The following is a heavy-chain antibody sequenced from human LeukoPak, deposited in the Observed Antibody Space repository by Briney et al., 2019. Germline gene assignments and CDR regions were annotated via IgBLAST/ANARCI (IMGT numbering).Heavy chain of an antibody. CDR3: ARDDSSGYYPAPLGG. D-gene: IGHD3-22*01. J-gene: IGHJ4*02. CDR2: IYYSGST. CDR1: GGSISSYY. Sequence: SETLSLTCTVSGGSISSYYWSWIRQPPGKGLEWIGYIYYSGSTNYSPSLKSRVTISVDTSKNQFSLKLSSVTAADTAVYYCARDDSSGYYPAPLGGWGQGTLVTVSS. V-gene: IGHV4-59*01.